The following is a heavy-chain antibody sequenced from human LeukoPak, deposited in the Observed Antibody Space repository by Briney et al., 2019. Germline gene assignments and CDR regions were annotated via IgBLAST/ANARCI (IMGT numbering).Heavy chain of an antibody. D-gene: IGHD4-17*01. V-gene: IGHV3-33*01. J-gene: IGHJ4*02. Sequence: GTSLRLSCAASGFTFSSYGMHWVRQAPGKGLEWVAIIWYDGSNKYYADSVKRRFTISRDNSKNTLYLQMNSLRAEDTAVLYCARSPGKTDYDCYFDCWGRGTLVTVSS. CDR2: IWYDGSNK. CDR3: ARSPGKTDYDCYFDC. CDR1: GFTFSSYG.